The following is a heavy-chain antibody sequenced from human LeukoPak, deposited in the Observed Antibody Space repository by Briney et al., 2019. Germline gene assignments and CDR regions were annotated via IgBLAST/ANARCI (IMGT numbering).Heavy chain of an antibody. CDR1: GFTFSTYS. V-gene: IGHV3-21*01. D-gene: IGHD3-9*01. CDR2: IGSSSSYI. CDR3: ARDETGLYYFDY. J-gene: IGHJ4*02. Sequence: GGSLRLSCAASGFTFSTYSMSRVRQAPGKGLEWVSSIGSSSSYIYYADSVKGRFTISRDNAKNSLYLQMNSLRAEDTAVYYCARDETGLYYFDYWGQGTLVTVSS.